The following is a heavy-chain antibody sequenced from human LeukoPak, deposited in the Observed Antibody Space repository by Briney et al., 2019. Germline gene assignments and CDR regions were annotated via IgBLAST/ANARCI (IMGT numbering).Heavy chain of an antibody. Sequence: KPSETLSLTCTVSGGSVSSSFYYWGWIRQPPGKGLEWIGSMYFGGSTHYNPSLKSRVTISVDTSKNQFSLKLTSVTAADTAVYYCANAASYSVDYWGQGTLVTVSS. CDR2: MYFGGST. CDR3: ANAASYSVDY. J-gene: IGHJ4*02. V-gene: IGHV4-39*01. CDR1: GGSVSSSFYY. D-gene: IGHD1-26*01.